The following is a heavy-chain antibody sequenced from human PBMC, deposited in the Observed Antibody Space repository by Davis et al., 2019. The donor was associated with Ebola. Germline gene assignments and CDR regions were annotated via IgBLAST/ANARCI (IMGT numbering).Heavy chain of an antibody. J-gene: IGHJ6*02. CDR1: GFTFSSYA. D-gene: IGHD3/OR15-3a*01. V-gene: IGHV3-30-3*02. Sequence: PGGSLRLSCAASGFTFSSYAMHWVRQAPGKGLEWVAVISYDGSNKYYADSVKGRFTISRDNSKNTLYLQMNSLRAEDTAVYYCAKWTYGMDVWGQGTTVTVSS. CDR2: ISYDGSNK. CDR3: AKWTYGMDV.